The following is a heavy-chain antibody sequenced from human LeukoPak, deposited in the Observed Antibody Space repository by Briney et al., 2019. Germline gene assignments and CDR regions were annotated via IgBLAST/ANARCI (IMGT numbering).Heavy chain of an antibody. J-gene: IGHJ5*02. CDR2: IIPIFGTA. D-gene: IGHD6-13*01. CDR3: ARLGAAGTRGGFDP. V-gene: IGHV1-69*13. CDR1: GGTFSSYA. Sequence: VASVEVSCKASGGTFSSYAISWVRQAPGQGLEWMGGIIPIFGTANYAQKFQGRVTITADESTSTAYMELSSLRSEDTAVYYCARLGAAGTRGGFDPWGQGTLVTVSS.